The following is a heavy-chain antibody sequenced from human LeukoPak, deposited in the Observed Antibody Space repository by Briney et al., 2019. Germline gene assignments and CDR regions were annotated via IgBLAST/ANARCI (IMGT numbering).Heavy chain of an antibody. D-gene: IGHD2-2*01. Sequence: GGSLRLSCAASGFTFSNYGMHWVRQAPGKGLEWVAFIRYDGSNEYYADSMKGRFTISRDNSKNTLYLQMNSLRAEDAAVYYCAKGDCSSTSCHYYYYYYMDVWGKGTTVTVSS. V-gene: IGHV3-30*02. CDR1: GFTFSNYG. J-gene: IGHJ6*03. CDR2: IRYDGSNE. CDR3: AKGDCSSTSCHYYYYYYMDV.